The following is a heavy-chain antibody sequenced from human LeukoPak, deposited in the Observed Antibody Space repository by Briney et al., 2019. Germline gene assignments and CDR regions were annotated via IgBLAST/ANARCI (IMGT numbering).Heavy chain of an antibody. J-gene: IGHJ5*02. Sequence: GRSLRLSCAASGFTLDTYAIRWVRQAPGKGLEWVAVISFDGSNRYYADSVKGRFTISRDNSKNTVYLQMTSLRTEDTAVYYCAKDAHTYGNNWFDPWGQGTLVTVSS. CDR2: ISFDGSNR. CDR3: AKDAHTYGNNWFDP. D-gene: IGHD5-18*01. V-gene: IGHV3-30*18. CDR1: GFTLDTYA.